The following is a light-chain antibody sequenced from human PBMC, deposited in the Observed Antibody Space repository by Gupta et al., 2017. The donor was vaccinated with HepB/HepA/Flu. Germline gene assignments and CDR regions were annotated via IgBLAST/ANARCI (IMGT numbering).Light chain of an antibody. V-gene: IGKV1-39*01. CDR1: QSISNY. J-gene: IGKJ1*01. CDR3: QQSSSNPWT. CDR2: AES. Sequence: DIQITLSPSSLSASVGDRVTTTCRASQSISNYLNWYQQKPGKAPKLLIYAESTLQSGVPSRFSGRGSGKDFTLTISRLQPKDFATNFGQQSSSNPWTFGQGTKVEIK.